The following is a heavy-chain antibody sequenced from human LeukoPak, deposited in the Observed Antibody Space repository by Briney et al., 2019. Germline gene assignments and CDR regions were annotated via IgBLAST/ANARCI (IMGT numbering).Heavy chain of an antibody. CDR3: AREVDHLLPKGEGFDI. CDR2: ISNSGSPI. V-gene: IGHV3-48*03. CDR1: GFTFSSYE. J-gene: IGHJ3*02. Sequence: GGSLRLSCAASGFTFSSYEMNWVRQAPGKGLEWVSYISNSGSPIYYADSVKGRFTISRDNAKNSLYLQMNSLRAEDTAVYYCAREVDHLLPKGEGFDIWGQGTMVTVSS. D-gene: IGHD2-2*01.